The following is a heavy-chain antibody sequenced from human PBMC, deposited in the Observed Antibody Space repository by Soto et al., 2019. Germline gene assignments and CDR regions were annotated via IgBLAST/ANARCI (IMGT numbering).Heavy chain of an antibody. J-gene: IGHJ4*02. CDR2: FIAMLGTP. CDR1: GGTFGSQG. V-gene: IGHV1-69*13. Sequence: ASVRVSCKASGGTFGSQGIAWVRQAPGQGLEWMGGFIAMLGTPTYAKKVQGRATITADESLTSSYLELRSLRSEDTAVYFCARGAMANFDYWGQGTVVTVSS. D-gene: IGHD5-18*01. CDR3: ARGAMANFDY.